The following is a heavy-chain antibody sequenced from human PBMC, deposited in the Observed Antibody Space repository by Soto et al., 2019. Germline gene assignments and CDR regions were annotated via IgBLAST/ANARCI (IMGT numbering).Heavy chain of an antibody. Sequence: EVQLVESGGVVVQPGGSLRLSCAASGFTFDDYTMHWVRQAPGKGLEWVSLISWDGGSTYYADSVKGRFTISRDNGKNSLYLQMNSLRTEDTALYYCAKDTDNYYDSSGYHFDYWGQVTLVTVSS. J-gene: IGHJ4*02. D-gene: IGHD3-22*01. CDR2: ISWDGGST. CDR1: GFTFDDYT. V-gene: IGHV3-43*01. CDR3: AKDTDNYYDSSGYHFDY.